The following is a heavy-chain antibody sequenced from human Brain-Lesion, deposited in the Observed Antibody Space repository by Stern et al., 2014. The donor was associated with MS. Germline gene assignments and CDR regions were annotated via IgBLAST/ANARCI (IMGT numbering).Heavy chain of an antibody. CDR2: IIPMFGTA. CDR1: GGTLSNYG. CDR3: ARDGDSSMLGLDV. J-gene: IGHJ6*02. Sequence: QDQLVQSGAEVKKPGSSVKVSCKASGGTLSNYGISWVRQAPGQGLEWMGGIIPMFGTANYAQKFQGRVTLTADDSTNTAYMELSSLTSEDTAVYYCARDGDSSMLGLDVWGQGTTVTVSS. D-gene: IGHD4-17*01. V-gene: IGHV1-69*12.